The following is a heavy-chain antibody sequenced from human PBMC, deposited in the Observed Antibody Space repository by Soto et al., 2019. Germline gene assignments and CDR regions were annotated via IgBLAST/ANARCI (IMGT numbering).Heavy chain of an antibody. CDR1: GFTFDDYT. D-gene: IGHD2-15*01. CDR2: ISWDGGGT. V-gene: IGHV3-43*01. Sequence: GGSLRLSCAASGFTFDDYTMHWVRQAPGKGLEWVSLISWDGGGTYYADSVKGRFTISRDNAKNSLYLQMNSLRDEDTAVYYCARGPLYCSGGSCYSHFDYWGQGTLVTV. CDR3: ARGPLYCSGGSCYSHFDY. J-gene: IGHJ4*01.